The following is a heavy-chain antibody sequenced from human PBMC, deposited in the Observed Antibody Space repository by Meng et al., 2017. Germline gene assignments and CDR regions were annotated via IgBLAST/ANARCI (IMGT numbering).Heavy chain of an antibody. D-gene: IGHD3-22*01. CDR1: GFTFSSYG. Sequence: GGSLRLSCAASGFTFSSYGMHWVRQAPGKGLEWVAVIWYDGSNKYYADSVKGRFTISRDNSKNTLYLQMNSLRAEDTAVYYCARDKRITMIVADDAFDIWGQGTMVTVSS. CDR2: IWYDGSNK. CDR3: ARDKRITMIVADDAFDI. V-gene: IGHV3-33*01. J-gene: IGHJ3*02.